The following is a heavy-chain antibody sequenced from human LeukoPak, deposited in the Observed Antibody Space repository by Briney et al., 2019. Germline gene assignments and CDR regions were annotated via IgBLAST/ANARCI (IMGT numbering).Heavy chain of an antibody. CDR3: ARGYIAVAGCRY. J-gene: IGHJ4*02. V-gene: IGHV1-2*02. Sequence: ASVKVSCKASGYTFTGYYMHWVRQAPGRGLEWMGWINPNSGGTNYAQKFQGRVTMTRDTSISTAYMELSRLRSDDTAVYYCARGYIAVAGCRYWGQGTLVTVSS. D-gene: IGHD6-13*01. CDR2: INPNSGGT. CDR1: GYTFTGYY.